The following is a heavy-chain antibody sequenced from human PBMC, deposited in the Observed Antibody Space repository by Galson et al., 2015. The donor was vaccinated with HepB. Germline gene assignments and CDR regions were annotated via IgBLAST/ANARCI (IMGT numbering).Heavy chain of an antibody. CDR2: INHSGST. J-gene: IGHJ6*03. D-gene: IGHD6-6*01. V-gene: IGHV4-34*01. CDR3: ASAKFGVAARPTKKNYYYYYMDV. CDR1: GGSFSGYY. Sequence: ETLSLTCAVYGGSFSGYYWSWIRQPPGKGLEWIGEINHSGSTNYNPSLKSRVTISVDTSKNQFSLKLSSVTAADTAVYYCASAKFGVAARPTKKNYYYYYMDVWGKGTTVTVSS.